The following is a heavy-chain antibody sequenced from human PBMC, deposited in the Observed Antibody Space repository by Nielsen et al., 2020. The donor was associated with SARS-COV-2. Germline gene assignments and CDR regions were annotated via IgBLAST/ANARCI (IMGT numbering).Heavy chain of an antibody. Sequence: VRQAPGKGLEWVAVISYDGSNKYYADSVKGRFTISRDNSKNTLYLQINNLRDDDTAVYSCARGSVAARPFDYWGQGTLVTVSS. D-gene: IGHD6-6*01. V-gene: IGHV3-33*05. CDR2: ISYDGSNK. J-gene: IGHJ4*02. CDR3: ARGSVAARPFDY.